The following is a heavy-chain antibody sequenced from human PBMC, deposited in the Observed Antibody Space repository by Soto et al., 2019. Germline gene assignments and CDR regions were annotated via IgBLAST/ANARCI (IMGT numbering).Heavy chain of an antibody. J-gene: IGHJ6*02. V-gene: IGHV1-2*02. CDR2: INPNSGGT. Sequence: QVQLVQSGAEVKKPGASVKVSCKASGYTFTGYYMHWVRQAPGQGFEGMGWINPNSGGTNYAQKFQGRVTMTRDTSIRTAYMELSRLRSDDTAVYYCARAHLGSSNYYYYYGMDVWGQGTTVTVSS. D-gene: IGHD6-6*01. CDR3: ARAHLGSSNYYYYYGMDV. CDR1: GYTFTGYY.